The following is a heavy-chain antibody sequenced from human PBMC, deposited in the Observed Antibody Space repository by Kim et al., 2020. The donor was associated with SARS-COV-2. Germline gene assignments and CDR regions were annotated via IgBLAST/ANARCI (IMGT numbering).Heavy chain of an antibody. CDR1: GFTFSSYW. D-gene: IGHD3-3*01. Sequence: GGSLRLSCAASGFTFSSYWMSWVRQAPGKGLEWVANIKQDGSEKYYVDSVKGRFSISRDNAKNSLYLQMNSLRAEDTAVYYCARDWQGSYDFWSGYFSKLFDYWGQGTLVTGSS. CDR2: IKQDGSEK. CDR3: ARDWQGSYDFWSGYFSKLFDY. J-gene: IGHJ4*02. V-gene: IGHV3-7*01.